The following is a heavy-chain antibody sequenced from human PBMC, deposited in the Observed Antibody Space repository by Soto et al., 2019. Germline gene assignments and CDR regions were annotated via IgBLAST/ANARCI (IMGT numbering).Heavy chain of an antibody. CDR2: ISAGNGNT. CDR3: ARGALEWLLLMDV. D-gene: IGHD3-3*01. Sequence: ASVKVSCKASGYTFTSYYMHWVRQAPGQRLEWMGWISAGNGNTNYSQKFQGRVTITRDTSTSTAYMELSSLRSEDTAVYYCARGALEWLLLMDVWGKGTTVTVSS. J-gene: IGHJ6*04. CDR1: GYTFTSYY. V-gene: IGHV1-3*01.